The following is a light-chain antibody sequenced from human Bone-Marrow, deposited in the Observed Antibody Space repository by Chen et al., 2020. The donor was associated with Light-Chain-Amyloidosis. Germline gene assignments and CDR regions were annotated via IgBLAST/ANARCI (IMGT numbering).Light chain of an antibody. CDR1: SSDVGGDNH. V-gene: IGLV2-14*01. Sequence: QSALTQPASVSGSPGQSITISCTGTSSDVGGDNHVSWYQQHPDKAPKLMIYEVTKRPSWGPDRSSGSKSDNTSSLTISGLQTEDEADYFCSSSTITNTLIFGSGTRVTVL. CDR3: SSSTITNTLI. J-gene: IGLJ1*01. CDR2: EVT.